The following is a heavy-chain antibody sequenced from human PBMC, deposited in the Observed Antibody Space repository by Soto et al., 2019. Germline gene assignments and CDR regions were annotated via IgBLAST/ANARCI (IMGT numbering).Heavy chain of an antibody. D-gene: IGHD3-10*02. J-gene: IGHJ4*02. CDR1: GFTFSDYY. CDR2: SSNSGTYT. Sequence: QVQLVGSGGGLVKPGGSLRLSCVASGFTFSDYYMSWVRQAPGKGLEWLSYSSNSGTYTKYAGSVKGRFSISRDNAKNSLYLQINSLRDEDTAIYYCARSGDNYNVLDYWGQGTPVTVSS. CDR3: ARSGDNYNVLDY. V-gene: IGHV3-11*06.